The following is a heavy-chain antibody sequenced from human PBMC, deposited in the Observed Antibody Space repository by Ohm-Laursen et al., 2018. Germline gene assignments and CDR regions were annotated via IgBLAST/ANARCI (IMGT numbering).Heavy chain of an antibody. CDR1: GFTFSSYS. J-gene: IGHJ4*02. Sequence: GSLRLSCTASGFTFSSYSMNWVRQAPGKGLEWVSSISSSSSYIYYADSVKGRFTISRDNSKNTLYLQMNSLRAEDTAVYYCAKDRRLGELSLYGSDYWGQGTLVTVSS. V-gene: IGHV3-21*04. CDR2: ISSSSSYI. D-gene: IGHD3-16*02. CDR3: AKDRRLGELSLYGSDY.